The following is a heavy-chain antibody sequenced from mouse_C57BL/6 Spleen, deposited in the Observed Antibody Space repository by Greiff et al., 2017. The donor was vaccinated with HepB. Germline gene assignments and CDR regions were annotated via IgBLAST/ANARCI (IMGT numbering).Heavy chain of an antibody. V-gene: IGHV1-62-2*01. CDR3: ARHVGSYYSNYDYFDY. CDR1: GYTFTEYT. J-gene: IGHJ2*01. CDR2: FYPGSGSI. D-gene: IGHD2-5*01. Sequence: VQRVESGAELVKPGASVKLSCKASGYTFTEYTIHWVKQRSGQGLEWIGWFYPGSGSIKYNEKFKDKATLTADKSSSTVYMELSRLTSEDSAVYFCARHVGSYYSNYDYFDYWGQGTTLTVSS.